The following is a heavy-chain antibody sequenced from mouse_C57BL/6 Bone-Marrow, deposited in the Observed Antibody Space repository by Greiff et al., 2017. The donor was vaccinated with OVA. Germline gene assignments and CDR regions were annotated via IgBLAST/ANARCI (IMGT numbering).Heavy chain of an antibody. D-gene: IGHD1-1*01. J-gene: IGHJ3*01. CDR1: GFNIKNTY. Sequence: EVPLQQSVAELVRPGASVKLSCTASGFNIKNTYMHWVKQRPEQGLEWIGRIDPANGNTKYAPKFQGKATITADTSSNTAYLQLSSLTSEDTAIYDCARDYGSREAWFAYWGQGTLVTVSA. V-gene: IGHV14-3*01. CDR3: ARDYGSREAWFAY. CDR2: IDPANGNT.